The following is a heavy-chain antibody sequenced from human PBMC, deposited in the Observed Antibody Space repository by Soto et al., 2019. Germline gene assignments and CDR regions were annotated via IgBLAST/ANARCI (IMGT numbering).Heavy chain of an antibody. CDR1: GYTFISYA. CDR2: IDAGNGKT. J-gene: IGHJ4*02. Sequence: QVQLVQSGAEVKEPGASVKISCKASGYTFISYAVHWVRQAPGQTFEWMGWIDAGNGKTKYSQKFQGRVSITRDTSARTAYVGLSSLISEDTAMYDCARGRWTQTTAGYYLDLWGQGPLATVSS. D-gene: IGHD2-21*01. CDR3: ARGRWTQTTAGYYLDL. V-gene: IGHV1-3*01.